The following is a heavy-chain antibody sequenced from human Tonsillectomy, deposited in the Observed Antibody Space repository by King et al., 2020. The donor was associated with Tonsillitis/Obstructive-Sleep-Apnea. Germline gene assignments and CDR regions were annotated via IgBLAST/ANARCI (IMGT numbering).Heavy chain of an antibody. V-gene: IGHV3-30*04. CDR1: GFTLSSYA. J-gene: IGHJ6*02. CDR3: ARDRGGHISSWYYGYYYYGMDV. CDR2: ISYDGSNK. D-gene: IGHD6-13*01. Sequence: VQLVESGGGVVQPGRSLRLSCAASGFTLSSYAMHWVRQAPGNGLEWVAVISYDGSNKYYADSVKGRFTISRDNSKNTVYLQVSSLRAEDTDVYYCARDRGGHISSWYYGYYYYGMDVWGQGTTVTVSS.